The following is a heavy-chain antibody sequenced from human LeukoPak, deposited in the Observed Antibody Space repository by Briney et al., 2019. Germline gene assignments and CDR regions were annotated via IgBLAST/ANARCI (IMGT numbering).Heavy chain of an antibody. V-gene: IGHV3-23*01. CDR3: AIDPNWETHN. CDR1: GFTFTSYT. J-gene: IGHJ4*02. CDR2: IGNNGGGI. Sequence: GGSLRLSCAASGFTFTSYTMYWVRQAPGKGLEWVSIIGNNGGGIHYADSVRGRFTISRDNSKNTLYLQMTNLRVDDTALYYCAIDPNWETHNWGQGVLVTVSS. D-gene: IGHD7-27*01.